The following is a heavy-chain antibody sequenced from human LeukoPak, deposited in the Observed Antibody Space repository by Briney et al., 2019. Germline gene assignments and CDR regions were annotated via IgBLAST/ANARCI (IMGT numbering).Heavy chain of an antibody. Sequence: AGRSLRLSCAASGFTFSNYGMHWVRQAPGKGLEWVAVISYDGSNEYYADSVKGRFAISRDTSKNTLYLQMNGLRAEDTALYYCARKLLTGRLIDYWGQGTLVTVSS. CDR1: GFTFSNYG. V-gene: IGHV3-30*03. CDR2: ISYDGSNE. D-gene: IGHD7-27*01. CDR3: ARKLLTGRLIDY. J-gene: IGHJ4*02.